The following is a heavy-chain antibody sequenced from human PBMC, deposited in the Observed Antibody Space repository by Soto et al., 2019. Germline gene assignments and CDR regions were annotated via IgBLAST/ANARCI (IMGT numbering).Heavy chain of an antibody. CDR1: GYTFTSYG. D-gene: IGHD2-8*01. V-gene: IGHV1-18*04. CDR3: ARHCTNAVCPYYYGMDV. J-gene: IGHJ6*02. CDR2: ISAYNGNT. Sequence: ASVKVSCKASGYTFTSYGISWVRQAPGQGLEWMGWISAYNGNTNYAQKLQGRVTMTTDTSTSTAYMELRSLRSDDTAVYYCARHCTNAVCPYYYGMDVWGQGTTVTVSS.